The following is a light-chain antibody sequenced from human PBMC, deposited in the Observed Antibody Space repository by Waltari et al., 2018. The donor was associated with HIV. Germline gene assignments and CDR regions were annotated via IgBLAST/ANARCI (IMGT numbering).Light chain of an antibody. CDR3: CSYAGSSTSV. Sequence: QSALTQPASVSGSPGQSITISCPGTSRDVGSYNLVSWYQQHPGKAPKLMIYEVSKRPSGVSNRFSGSKSGNTASLTISGLQAEDEADYYCCSYAGSSTSVFGGGTKLTVL. CDR1: SRDVGSYNL. J-gene: IGLJ2*01. CDR2: EVS. V-gene: IGLV2-23*02.